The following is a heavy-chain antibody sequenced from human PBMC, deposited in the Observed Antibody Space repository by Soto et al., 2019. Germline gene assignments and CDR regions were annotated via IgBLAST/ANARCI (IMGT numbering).Heavy chain of an antibody. J-gene: IGHJ4*02. CDR2: IYYSGST. V-gene: IGHV4-31*03. CDR3: ARLAVATRLFDY. CDR1: GGSISSGGYY. Sequence: SETLSLTCTVSGGSISSGGYYWSWIRQHPGKGLEWIGYIYYSGSTYYNPSLKSRVTISVDTSKNQFSLKLSSVTAADTAVYYCARLAVATRLFDYWGQGTLVTVSS. D-gene: IGHD5-12*01.